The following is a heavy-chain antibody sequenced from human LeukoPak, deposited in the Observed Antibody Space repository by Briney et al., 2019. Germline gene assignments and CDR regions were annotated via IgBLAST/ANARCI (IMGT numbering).Heavy chain of an antibody. CDR2: INTDESNT. V-gene: IGHV3-74*01. D-gene: IGHD3/OR15-3a*01. J-gene: IGHJ6*02. CDR3: ARDRGPHGGMDV. CDR1: GFTFSSYW. Sequence: GGSLRLSCAASGFTFSSYWMHWVRQAPGKGLVWVSRINTDESNTNYADSVKGRFTISRDNAKNTLYLQMNSLRAEDTAVYYCARDRGPHGGMDVWGQGTTVTVSS.